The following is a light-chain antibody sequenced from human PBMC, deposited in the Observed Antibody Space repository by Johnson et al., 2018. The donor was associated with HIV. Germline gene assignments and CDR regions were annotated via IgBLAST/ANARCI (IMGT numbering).Light chain of an antibody. CDR1: SSNIGNNY. CDR2: ENN. CDR3: GTWHSSLRTGF. Sequence: QPVLTQPPSVSAAPGQKVTISCSGSSSNIGNNYVSWYQQLPGTAPTLLIYENNKRPSGIPDRFSGSKSGTSATLGITGLQTGDEAEYYCGTWHSSLRTGFFGTGTKVTVL. V-gene: IGLV1-51*02. J-gene: IGLJ1*01.